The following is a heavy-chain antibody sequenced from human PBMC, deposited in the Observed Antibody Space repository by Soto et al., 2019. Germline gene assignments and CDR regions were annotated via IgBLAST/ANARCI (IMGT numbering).Heavy chain of an antibody. CDR1: GGSFSGYY. CDR2: INHSGST. V-gene: IGHV4-34*01. CDR3: ARDWQPAVYYFDY. J-gene: IGHJ4*02. Sequence: SETLSLTCAVYGGSFSGYYWSWIRQPPGKGLEWIGEINHSGSTNYNPSLKSRVTISVDTSKSQFSLKLSSVTAADTAVYYLARDWQPAVYYFDYWGQGTLVTVSS. D-gene: IGHD6-13*01.